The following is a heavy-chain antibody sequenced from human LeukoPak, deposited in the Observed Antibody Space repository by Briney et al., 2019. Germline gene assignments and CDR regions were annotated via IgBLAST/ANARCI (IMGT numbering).Heavy chain of an antibody. CDR3: AKGRYYYDSRGSSAFDI. CDR1: GFTFDDYA. Sequence: PGRSLRLSCAASGFTFDDYAMPWVRQAPGKGLEWVSGISWNSGSIGYADSVKGRFTISRDNAKNSLYLQMNSLRAEDTALYYCAKGRYYYDSRGSSAFDIWGQGTMVTVSS. J-gene: IGHJ3*02. V-gene: IGHV3-9*01. D-gene: IGHD3-22*01. CDR2: ISWNSGSI.